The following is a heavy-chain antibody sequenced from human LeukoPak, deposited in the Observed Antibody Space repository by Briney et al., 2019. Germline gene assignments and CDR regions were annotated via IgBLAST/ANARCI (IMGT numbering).Heavy chain of an antibody. CDR3: SRLYDYVWGNFRYDDY. J-gene: IGHJ4*02. V-gene: IGHV3-73*01. CDR2: IRSKANSYAT. Sequence: GGSLRLSCAASGFTFSGSAIHWVRQASGKGLEWPGRIRSKANSYATAYAASVKLRFTISRDDSKNTAYLQMNSLKTDDTAVYYCSRLYDYVWGNFRYDDYWGQGTLVTVSS. D-gene: IGHD3-16*02. CDR1: GFTFSGSA.